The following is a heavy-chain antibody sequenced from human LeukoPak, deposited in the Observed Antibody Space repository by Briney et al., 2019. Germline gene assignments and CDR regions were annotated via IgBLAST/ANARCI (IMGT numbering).Heavy chain of an antibody. CDR1: GYSINTSNW. Sequence: PSETLSLTCAVSGYSINTSNWWGWIREPPGKGLEWIGRIYSSGSTNYNPSLKSRVTISVDTSKNQFSLKLSSVTAADTAVYYCARAEAPGYSSGWYRAAFDYWGQGTLVTVSS. J-gene: IGHJ4*02. CDR2: IYSSGST. D-gene: IGHD6-19*01. CDR3: ARAEAPGYSSGWYRAAFDY. V-gene: IGHV4-28*03.